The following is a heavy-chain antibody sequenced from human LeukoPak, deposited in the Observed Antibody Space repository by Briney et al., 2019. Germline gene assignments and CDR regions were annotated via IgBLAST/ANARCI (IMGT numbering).Heavy chain of an antibody. Sequence: ASVNVSCKASGGTFSSYAISWVRQAPGQGLEWMGGIIPIFGTANYAQKFQGRVTITADESTNTAYMELSSLRSEDTAVYYCAYCSGGNWFDPWGQGTLVTVSS. V-gene: IGHV1-69*13. CDR2: IIPIFGTA. J-gene: IGHJ5*02. CDR1: GGTFSSYA. CDR3: AYCSGGNWFDP. D-gene: IGHD2-15*01.